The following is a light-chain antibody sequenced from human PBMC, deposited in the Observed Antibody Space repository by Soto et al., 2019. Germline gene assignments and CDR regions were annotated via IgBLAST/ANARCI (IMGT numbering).Light chain of an antibody. CDR3: QQYSSSPPLT. Sequence: EIVLTQSPGTLSLSPWERATLSCRASRSVGTFLAWYQQKPGQAPRLLIYGASSRATVIPDRFSGSGSGTDFTLTISRLEPEDFAVYYCQQYSSSPPLTFGGGTKVDI. CDR1: RSVGTF. CDR2: GAS. J-gene: IGKJ4*01. V-gene: IGKV3-20*01.